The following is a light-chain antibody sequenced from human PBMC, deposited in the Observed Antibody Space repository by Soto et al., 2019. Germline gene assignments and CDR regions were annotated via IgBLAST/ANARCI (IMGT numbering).Light chain of an antibody. V-gene: IGKV3-15*01. CDR2: GAS. CDR1: QSVSSN. J-gene: IGKJ1*01. Sequence: IVLTQSPSTLSLSPGDTATLSCRANQSVSSNLAWYQQKPGQAPRLLIYGASTRATAIPARFSGSGSGTEFTLNITSLQSEDIAVYYCQQYDSWLVWTFGQGTKVDIK. CDR3: QQYDSWLVWT.